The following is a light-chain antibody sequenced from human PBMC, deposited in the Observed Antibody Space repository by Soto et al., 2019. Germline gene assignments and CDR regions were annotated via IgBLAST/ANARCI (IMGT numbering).Light chain of an antibody. CDR1: QSISSW. V-gene: IGKV1-5*03. J-gene: IGKJ5*01. CDR3: QQSYSTPIT. CDR2: KAS. Sequence: DIQMTQSPSTLSASVGDKVTITCRASQSISSWLAWYQQKPGKAPNLLISKASSLESGVPSRFSGSGSGTEFTLTISSLQPDDFATYYCQQSYSTPITFGQGTRLEIK.